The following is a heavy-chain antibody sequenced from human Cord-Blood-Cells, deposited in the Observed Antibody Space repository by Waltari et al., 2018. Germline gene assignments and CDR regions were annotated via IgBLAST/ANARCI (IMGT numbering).Heavy chain of an antibody. J-gene: IGHJ4*02. CDR1: GYTFTSYY. V-gene: IGHV1-46*01. Sequence: QVQLVQSGAEVKKPGASVKVSCKASGYTFTSYYMHWVRQAPGQGLEWMGIINPSGGSTSYAQKFQGRVTMTRDTSTSTVYMELSSLRSEDTAVYYRARDKTGDPPRSPTYYFDYWGQGTLVTVSS. D-gene: IGHD7-27*01. CDR2: INPSGGST. CDR3: ARDKTGDPPRSPTYYFDY.